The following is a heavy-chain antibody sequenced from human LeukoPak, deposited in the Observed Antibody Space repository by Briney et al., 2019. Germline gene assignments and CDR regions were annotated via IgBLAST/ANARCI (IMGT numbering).Heavy chain of an antibody. D-gene: IGHD5-18*01. CDR1: GFTFSSYG. Sequence: GGSLSLSCAASGFTFSSYGMHWVGQAPGKGLEWVAVIWYDGSNKYYADSVKGRFTISRDNSKNTLYLQMNSLRAEDTAVYYCARDLGVDTATDLYYYYGMDVWGQGKTVTVSS. V-gene: IGHV3-33*01. CDR2: IWYDGSNK. J-gene: IGHJ6*02. CDR3: ARDLGVDTATDLYYYYGMDV.